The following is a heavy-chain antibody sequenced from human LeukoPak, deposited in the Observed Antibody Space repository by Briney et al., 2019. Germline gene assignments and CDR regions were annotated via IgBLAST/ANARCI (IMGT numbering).Heavy chain of an antibody. J-gene: IGHJ4*02. CDR2: ISAYNGNT. Sequence: ASVKVSCKASGYTFTSYGISWVRQAPGQGLEWMGWISAYNGNTNYAQKLQGRVTMTTDTSTSTAYMQLRSLRSAATAVYYCARDPDLNYYGSGSPTRPGYWGQGTLVTVSS. CDR3: ARDPDLNYYGSGSPTRPGY. D-gene: IGHD3-10*01. CDR1: GYTFTSYG. V-gene: IGHV1-18*01.